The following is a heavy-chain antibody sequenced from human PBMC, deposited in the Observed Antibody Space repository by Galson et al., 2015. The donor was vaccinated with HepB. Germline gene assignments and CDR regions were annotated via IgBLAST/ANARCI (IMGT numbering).Heavy chain of an antibody. CDR3: AREDRGMDAYYYYGMDV. V-gene: IGHV4-30-4*01. CDR1: GGSISSGDYY. J-gene: IGHJ6*02. D-gene: IGHD3-16*01. CDR2: IYYSGST. Sequence: LSLTCTVSGGSISSGDYYWSWVRQPPGKGLEWIGYIYYSGSTYYNPSLKSRVTISVDTSKNQFSLKLSSVTAADTAVYYCAREDRGMDAYYYYGMDVWGQGTTVTVSS.